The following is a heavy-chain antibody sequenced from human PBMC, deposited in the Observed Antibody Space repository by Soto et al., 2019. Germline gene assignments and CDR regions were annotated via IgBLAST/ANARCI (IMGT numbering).Heavy chain of an antibody. Sequence: QVQLMQSGAEVKKPGASVRVSCKASGYSFTSYDINWVRQAPGQGFEWMGYMNPASGNTGSPQKFQGRGTLTRDTSINTAYMELSSLRSEDTAVYFCERFQLGGAFNFWGQGTLVTVSS. J-gene: IGHJ4*02. D-gene: IGHD3-3*02. CDR2: MNPASGNT. V-gene: IGHV1-8*01. CDR1: GYSFTSYD. CDR3: ERFQLGGAFNF.